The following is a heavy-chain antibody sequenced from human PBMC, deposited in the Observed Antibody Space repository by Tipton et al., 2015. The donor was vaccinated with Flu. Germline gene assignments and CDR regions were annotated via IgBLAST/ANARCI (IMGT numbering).Heavy chain of an antibody. J-gene: IGHJ4*02. D-gene: IGHD6-19*01. CDR2: IYHSGST. V-gene: IGHV4-38-2*02. Sequence: TLSLTCAVSGDSISSDYYWGWIRQFPGKGLEWIGSIYHSGSTSYNPSLKSRVTISVDTSKNHFSLRLSSVTAADTAVYYCARDTVNSKGGIAVAYDYWGQGILVTVPS. CDR3: ARDTVNSKGGIAVAYDY. CDR1: GDSISSDYY.